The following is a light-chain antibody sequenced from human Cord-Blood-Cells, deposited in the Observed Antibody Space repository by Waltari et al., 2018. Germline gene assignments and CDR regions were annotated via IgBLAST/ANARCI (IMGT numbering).Light chain of an antibody. V-gene: IGKV3-15*01. CDR1: QSVSSN. Sequence: EILMPQPPSTHSLSPGERATPSCRASQSVSSNLAWYQQKPGQAPRLLIYGASTRATGIPARFSGSGSGTEFTLTISSLQSEDFAVYYCQQYNNWPYTFGQGTKLEIK. CDR2: GAS. CDR3: QQYNNWPYT. J-gene: IGKJ2*01.